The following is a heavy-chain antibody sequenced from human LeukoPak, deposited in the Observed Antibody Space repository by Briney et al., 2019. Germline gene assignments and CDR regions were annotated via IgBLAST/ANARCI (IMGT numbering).Heavy chain of an antibody. J-gene: IGHJ3*02. CDR1: GYSLTNYW. D-gene: IGHD3-3*01. Sequence: GESLKISCKGSGYSLTNYWIGWVRQMPGKGLECVGILSPGDSGATYSPSFQGQVTISADKSISTAYLQWSSLKASDTAMYYCARPGYDFWSGTQISAFDIWGQGTMVTVSS. V-gene: IGHV5-51*01. CDR2: LSPGDSGA. CDR3: ARPGYDFWSGTQISAFDI.